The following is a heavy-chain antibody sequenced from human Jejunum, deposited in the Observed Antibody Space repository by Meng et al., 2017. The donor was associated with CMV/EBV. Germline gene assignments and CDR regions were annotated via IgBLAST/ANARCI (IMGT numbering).Heavy chain of an antibody. D-gene: IGHD1-26*01. CDR1: ASPISCYY. V-gene: IGHV4-4*07. J-gene: IGHJ5*02. CDR2: IYTSGST. Sequence: GLRQESGPGLVKSSETPSLSFFVSASPISCYYWSWIRQPAGKGLEWIGRIYTSGSTHYNPSLKSRLTMSVDLAKNQISLKLSSVTAADTAVYYCARESGSYYWFDPWGQGTLVTVSS. CDR3: ARESGSYYWFDP.